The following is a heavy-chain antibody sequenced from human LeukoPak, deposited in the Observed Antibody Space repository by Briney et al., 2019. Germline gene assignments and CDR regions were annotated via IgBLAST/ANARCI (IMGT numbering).Heavy chain of an antibody. V-gene: IGHV3-7*01. D-gene: IGHD5-18*01. J-gene: IGHJ4*02. CDR3: ARDLSGVTGYTYGRGINY. Sequence: GGSLRLSCAASGFTFSSYWMSWVRQAPGKGLEWVANIKKDGSEKYYVDSVKGRFTISRDNAKTSLYLQMNSLRAEDTAVYYCARDLSGVTGYTYGRGINYWGQGTLVTVSS. CDR2: IKKDGSEK. CDR1: GFTFSSYW.